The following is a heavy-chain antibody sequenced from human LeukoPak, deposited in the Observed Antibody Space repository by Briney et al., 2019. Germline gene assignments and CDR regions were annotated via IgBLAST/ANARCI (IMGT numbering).Heavy chain of an antibody. Sequence: SETLSLTCTVSGDSIRGYYWSWIRQPPGKGLEWLGYIYYQGTTKYNPSLESRLTISIDTSKNQFSLKLRSVTAADTAVYYCARDGGATMVRGVATYDSWGQGTLVTVSS. D-gene: IGHD3-10*01. CDR2: IYYQGTT. CDR3: ARDGGATMVRGVATYDS. V-gene: IGHV4-59*01. CDR1: GDSIRGYY. J-gene: IGHJ4*02.